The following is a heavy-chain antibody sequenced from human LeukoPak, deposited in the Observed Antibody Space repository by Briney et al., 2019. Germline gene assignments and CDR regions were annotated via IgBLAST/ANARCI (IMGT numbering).Heavy chain of an antibody. CDR3: ARARGITIIVPDAFDI. CDR1: RYTFTGYY. D-gene: IGHD3-22*01. V-gene: IGHV1-2*02. J-gene: IGHJ3*02. Sequence: ASVKDSCKAPRYTFTGYYMHWVRQTLEPGLEWMGWINPNSDDKNYAQKYQRMVTLTRDTYISTAYMELSRRRSDDAAVYYCARARGITIIVPDAFDIWGQGTMVTVSS. CDR2: INPNSDDK.